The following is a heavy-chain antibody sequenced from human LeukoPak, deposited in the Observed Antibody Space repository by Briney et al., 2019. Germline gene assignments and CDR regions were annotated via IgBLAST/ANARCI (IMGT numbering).Heavy chain of an antibody. CDR1: GGSISSHY. V-gene: IGHV4-59*11. Sequence: SETLSLTCTVSGGSISSHYWSWIRQPPGKGLEWIGYIYYSGSTNYNPSLKSRVTISVDTSKNQFSLKLSSVTAADTAVYYCARDSGDHGAFDIWGQGTMVTVSS. D-gene: IGHD3-10*01. CDR2: IYYSGST. J-gene: IGHJ3*02. CDR3: ARDSGDHGAFDI.